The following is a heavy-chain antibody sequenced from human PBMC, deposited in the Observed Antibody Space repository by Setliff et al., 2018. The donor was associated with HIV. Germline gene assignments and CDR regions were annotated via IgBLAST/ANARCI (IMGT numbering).Heavy chain of an antibody. J-gene: IGHJ6*03. CDR1: GLTFSSYA. CDR2: ISGSGTRT. V-gene: IGHV3-23*01. Sequence: PGGSLRLSCAASGLTFSSYAMTWVRQAPGKGLEWVSAISGSGTRTYYADSVKGRFTISRDNSKNTLSLQMNSLRAEDTAVYYCAKDRTFGGGHYYYMDVWGKGTTVTVSS. CDR3: AKDRTFGGGHYYYMDV. D-gene: IGHD3-16*01.